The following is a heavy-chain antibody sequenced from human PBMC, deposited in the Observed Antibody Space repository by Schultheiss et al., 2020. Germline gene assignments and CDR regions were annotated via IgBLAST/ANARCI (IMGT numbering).Heavy chain of an antibody. V-gene: IGHV1-69*13. CDR1: GGTFSSYA. D-gene: IGHD6-19*01. CDR3: ARTTLSGWYLSY. Sequence: SVKVSCKASGGTFSSYAISWVRQAPGQGLEWMGGIIPIFGTANYAQKFQGRVTITADESTSTAYMELSSLRSEDTAVYYCARTTLSGWYLSYWGQGTLVTGSS. J-gene: IGHJ4*02. CDR2: IIPIFGTA.